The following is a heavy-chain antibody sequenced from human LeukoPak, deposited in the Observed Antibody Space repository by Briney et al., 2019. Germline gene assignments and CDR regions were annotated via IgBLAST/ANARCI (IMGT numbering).Heavy chain of an antibody. CDR1: GGTFSSYA. V-gene: IGHV1-69*06. CDR3: ARGSLSGYKNYYYYYYMDV. Sequence: GASVKVSCKASGGTFSSYAISWVRQAPGQGLEWMGGIIPIFGTANYAQKFQGRVTITADKSTSTAYMELSSLRSEDTAVYYCARGSLSGYKNYYYYYYMDVWGKGTTVTVSS. D-gene: IGHD5-24*01. CDR2: IIPIFGTA. J-gene: IGHJ6*03.